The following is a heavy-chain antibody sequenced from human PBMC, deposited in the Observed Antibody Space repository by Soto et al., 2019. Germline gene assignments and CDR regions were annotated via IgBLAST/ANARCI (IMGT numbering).Heavy chain of an antibody. CDR1: GFTFSTCA. V-gene: IGHV3-23*01. CDR3: ARLDPVTGFTDY. J-gene: IGHJ4*02. D-gene: IGHD3-9*01. Sequence: GGSLRLSCAASGFTFSTCAMTWVRQAPGKGLEWVSSISGDGSGKYYADSVRGRFTISRDNSNTLYLQMNGLTVDDTAVYSCARLDPVTGFTDYWGQGTLVTVSS. CDR2: ISGDGSGK.